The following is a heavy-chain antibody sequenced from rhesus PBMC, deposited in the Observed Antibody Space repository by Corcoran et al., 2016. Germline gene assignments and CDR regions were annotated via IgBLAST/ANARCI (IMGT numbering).Heavy chain of an antibody. CDR3: ARDISTRGYFDY. V-gene: IGHV4-127*01. Sequence: QVQLQESGPGLVKPSETLSLTCAVSGYSISSGYGWSWIRQPPGKGLGWIGYSGGRCVSTHYHPSLKSRVTISRDTSKHQFSLKLSSVAAADTAVYYGARDISTRGYFDYWGQGVLVTVSS. CDR1: GYSISSGYG. CDR2: SGGRCVST. D-gene: IGHD5-42*01. J-gene: IGHJ4*01.